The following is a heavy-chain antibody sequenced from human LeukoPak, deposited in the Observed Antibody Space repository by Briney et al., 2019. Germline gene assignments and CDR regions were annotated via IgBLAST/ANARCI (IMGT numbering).Heavy chain of an antibody. CDR3: ATSGLLYSSGWYSDWGLEVGATSPFDY. J-gene: IGHJ4*02. Sequence: AETLSLTCSVSGGSIRSSSYYWDRIRQRPGKGREWNASSYYNGRTYYNPSLKRRFTISVDTSKNQSSLKLTSVTAADTAVYYCATSGLLYSSGWYSDWGLEVGATSPFDYWGQGTLVTVSS. CDR2: SYYNGRT. CDR1: GGSIRSSSYY. V-gene: IGHV4-39*01. D-gene: IGHD6-19*01.